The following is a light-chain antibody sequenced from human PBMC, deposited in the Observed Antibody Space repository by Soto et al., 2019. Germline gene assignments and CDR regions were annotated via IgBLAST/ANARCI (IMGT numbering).Light chain of an antibody. CDR3: PQYGSSGT. CDR2: GAS. CDR1: QSVSNNY. Sequence: EIVLTQSPGTLSLSPGERATLSCRASQSVSNNYLAWYQQKPGQAHRLLIYGASNRATGIPDRFSGSGSGTDFTLTISRLEPEDFAVYYCPQYGSSGTFGQGTKVEIK. V-gene: IGKV3-20*01. J-gene: IGKJ1*01.